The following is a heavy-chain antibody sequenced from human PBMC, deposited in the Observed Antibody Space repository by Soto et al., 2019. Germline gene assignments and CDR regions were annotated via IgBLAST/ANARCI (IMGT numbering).Heavy chain of an antibody. J-gene: IGHJ6*02. CDR1: GYTSTGYY. V-gene: IGHV1-2*02. CDR2: INPNSGGT. Sequence: ASVKVSCKASGYTSTGYYMHWVRQAPGQGLEWMGWINPNSGGTNYAQKFQGRVTMTRDTSISTAYMELSRLRSDDTAVYYCARDYNFWSGYYYYGMDVWGQGTTVTVSS. CDR3: ARDYNFWSGYYYYGMDV. D-gene: IGHD3-3*01.